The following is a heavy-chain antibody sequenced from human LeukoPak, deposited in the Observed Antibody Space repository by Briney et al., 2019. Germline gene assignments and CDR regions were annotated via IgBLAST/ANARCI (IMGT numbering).Heavy chain of an antibody. D-gene: IGHD2-21*02. CDR2: INPSGGST. Sequence: ASVKVSCKASGYTFTSYYMHWVRQAPGQGLEWMGIINPSGGSTSYAQKFQGRVTMTRDMSTSTVYMELSSLRSEDTAVYYCARAYCGGDCITPFDIWGQGTMVTVSS. CDR1: GYTFTSYY. J-gene: IGHJ3*02. CDR3: ARAYCGGDCITPFDI. V-gene: IGHV1-46*01.